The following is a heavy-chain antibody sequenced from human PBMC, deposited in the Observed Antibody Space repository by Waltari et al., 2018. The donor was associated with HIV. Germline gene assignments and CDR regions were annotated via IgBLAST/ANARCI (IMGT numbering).Heavy chain of an antibody. V-gene: IGHV4-39*07. J-gene: IGHJ4*02. CDR2: IDYSGST. Sequence: QLQLQESGPGLVKPSETLSLTCTVSGGSISSSSYYWVWIRQPPGKGREWIASIDYSGSTYYNPSLKSRVTISVDTSKNQFSLKLSSVTAADTAVYYCARDRFQGDGDRGGRDRGVDYWGQGTLVTVSS. D-gene: IGHD3-10*01. CDR1: GGSISSSSYY. CDR3: ARDRFQGDGDRGGRDRGVDY.